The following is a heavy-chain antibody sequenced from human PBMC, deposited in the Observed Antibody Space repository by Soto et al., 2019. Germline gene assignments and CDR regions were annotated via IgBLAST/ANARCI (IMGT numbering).Heavy chain of an antibody. CDR2: ISGFNDDT. V-gene: IGHV1-18*01. CDR1: GYTFTSYG. D-gene: IGHD3-10*01. Sequence: QAQLVQSGVEMKNVGGSVKVSCKASGYTFTSYGISWVRQAPGQGLEWMGWISGFNDDTNHAQKFQGRVTVTKDTSTSTAYMELRSLKSDDTAVYYCARSGSYYPARNWFGPWGQGTLVTVSS. J-gene: IGHJ5*02. CDR3: ARSGSYYPARNWFGP.